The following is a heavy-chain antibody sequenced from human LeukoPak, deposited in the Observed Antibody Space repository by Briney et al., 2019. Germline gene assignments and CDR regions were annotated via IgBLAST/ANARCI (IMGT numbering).Heavy chain of an antibody. Sequence: PSETLSLTCTVSGGSISGYQWSWIRQPPEKGLEWIGYIYDSGSTNYNSSLKSRVTISVDMSKNQFSLNLSSVTAADTAVYYCARKGTFEIWGQGTMVTVSS. CDR3: ARKGTFEI. J-gene: IGHJ3*02. V-gene: IGHV4-59*01. CDR2: IYDSGST. CDR1: GGSISGYQ. D-gene: IGHD6-13*01.